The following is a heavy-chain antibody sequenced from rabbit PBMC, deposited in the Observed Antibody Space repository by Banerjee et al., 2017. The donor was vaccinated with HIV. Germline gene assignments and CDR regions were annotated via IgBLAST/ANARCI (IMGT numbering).Heavy chain of an antibody. CDR3: VRLPSGYYKYYGMDL. V-gene: IGHV1S7*01. Sequence: QLKGTGGGLVQPGGSLTLSCEASGFDFSNYYMSWVRQAPGKGLEWIGYIDTIFSSTYYASWVNGRFTISSHNAQNTLYLQLNSLTVADTATYFCVRLPSGYYKYYGMDLWGQGTLVTVS. CDR2: IDTIFSST. CDR1: GFDFSNYY. J-gene: IGHJ6*01. D-gene: IGHD1-1*01.